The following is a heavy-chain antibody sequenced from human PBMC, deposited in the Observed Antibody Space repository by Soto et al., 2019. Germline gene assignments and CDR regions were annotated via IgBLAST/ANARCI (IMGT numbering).Heavy chain of an antibody. V-gene: IGHV3-15*07. Sequence: EVQLVESGGGLVKPGGSLRLSCAASGFTFSNAWMNWVRQAPGKGLEWVGRIKSKTDGGTTDYAAPVEGRFTISRDDSKNTLYLQMNSLKTEDTAVYYCTTESRAMDTAIYWGQGTLVTVSS. J-gene: IGHJ4*02. CDR1: GFTFSNAW. CDR3: TTESRAMDTAIY. D-gene: IGHD5-18*01. CDR2: IKSKTDGGTT.